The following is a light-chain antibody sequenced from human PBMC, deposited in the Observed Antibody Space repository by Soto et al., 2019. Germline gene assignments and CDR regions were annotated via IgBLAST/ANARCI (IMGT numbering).Light chain of an antibody. CDR3: GSWDSSLSAYV. CDR2: DNN. J-gene: IGLJ1*01. V-gene: IGLV1-51*01. Sequence: QAVVTQPPSVSAAPGQKVTISCSGSSSNIGNNYVSWYQQLPGTAPKLLIYDNNKRPSGIADRFSGSKSGTSATLGITGLQTGDEADYYCGSWDSSLSAYVFGTGTKVTVL. CDR1: SSNIGNNY.